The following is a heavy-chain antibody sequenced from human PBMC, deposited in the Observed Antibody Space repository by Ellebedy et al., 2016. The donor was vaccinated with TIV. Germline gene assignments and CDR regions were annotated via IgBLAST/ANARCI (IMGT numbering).Heavy chain of an antibody. CDR2: IYPNTGGT. D-gene: IGHD6-19*01. CDR3: ATLPYISRSSAY. J-gene: IGHJ4*02. V-gene: IGHV1-2*02. Sequence: ASVKVSCKTSGYTFTAYHVHWVRQAPGQGLEWMGWIYPNTGGTTYAQKFQGRVTMTSDTSTSTVYMELSRLRSDDTAVYYCATLPYISRSSAYWGQGALVTVSS. CDR1: GYTFTAYH.